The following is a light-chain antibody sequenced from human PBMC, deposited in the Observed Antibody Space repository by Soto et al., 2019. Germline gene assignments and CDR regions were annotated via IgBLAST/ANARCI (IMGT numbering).Light chain of an antibody. CDR1: ESVSSN. J-gene: IGKJ4*01. CDR2: GAS. V-gene: IGKV3-15*01. Sequence: EIGMTQSPATLSVSPGERATLSCRASESVSSNLAWYQQKPGQAPRLLIYGASTRATGIPARFSGSGSGTEFHLTISSLQSEDFALYYCQQYNNWLTFGGGTKVEIK. CDR3: QQYNNWLT.